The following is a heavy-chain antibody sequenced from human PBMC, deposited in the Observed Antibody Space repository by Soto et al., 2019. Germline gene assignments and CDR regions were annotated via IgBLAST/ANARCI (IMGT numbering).Heavy chain of an antibody. V-gene: IGHV3-23*01. D-gene: IGHD6-13*01. Sequence: GGSLRLSCAASGFTFTGCAMSWVRQAPGKGLEWVSTISDTGGSTYYADSVKGRFTISRDNARNSLYLQMNSLRAEDTAVYYCAIYRSSASAGTGFDYWGQGTLVTVS. CDR3: AIYRSSASAGTGFDY. CDR1: GFTFTGCA. J-gene: IGHJ4*02. CDR2: ISDTGGST.